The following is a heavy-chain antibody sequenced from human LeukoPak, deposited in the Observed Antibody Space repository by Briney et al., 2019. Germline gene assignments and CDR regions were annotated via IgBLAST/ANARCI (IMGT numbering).Heavy chain of an antibody. J-gene: IGHJ6*02. CDR1: GFSFSSYG. V-gene: IGHV3-30*03. D-gene: IGHD3-3*01. CDR3: ARDTYDFWSGYLDGYYGMDV. CDR2: ISYEEGSNK. Sequence: GKSLRLSCVASGFSFSSYGMHWVRRAPGKGLEWVAMISYEEGSNKFYRDSVKGRFTISRDNSKNTLYLQMNSLRAEDTAVYYCARDTYDFWSGYLDGYYGMDVWGQGTTVTVSS.